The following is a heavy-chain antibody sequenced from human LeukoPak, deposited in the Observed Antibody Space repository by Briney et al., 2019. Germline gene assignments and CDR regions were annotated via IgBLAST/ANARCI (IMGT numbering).Heavy chain of an antibody. D-gene: IGHD4-23*01. CDR2: VFDSVST. CDR1: GVSISSHY. Sequence: TSETLSLTCTVSGVSISSHYWSWVRQPPGKGLEWIGYVFDSVSTKDTPSLDRRFTISADTYKKQFSLRLTSVPAAHAAVFYCGTITRGNIFGFFDFWGQGILVTVSS. CDR3: GTITRGNIFGFFDF. J-gene: IGHJ4*02. V-gene: IGHV4-59*11.